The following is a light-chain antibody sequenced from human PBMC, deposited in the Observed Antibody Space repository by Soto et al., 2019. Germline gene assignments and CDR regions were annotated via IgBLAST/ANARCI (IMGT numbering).Light chain of an antibody. V-gene: IGLV1-44*01. CDR3: AAWDDNLNGWV. J-gene: IGLJ3*02. Sequence: QLVLTQSPSASGTPRQRDTISCSGGTSNIGRNPVNWYQQVPGTAPKLLIFVDNQRPSGVSDRFSGSKSGTSASLAISGLQSEDEADYYCAAWDDNLNGWVFGGGTKLTVL. CDR2: VDN. CDR1: TSNIGRNP.